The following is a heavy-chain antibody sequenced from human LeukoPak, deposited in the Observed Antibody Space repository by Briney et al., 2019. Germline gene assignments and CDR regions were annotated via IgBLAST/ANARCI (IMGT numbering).Heavy chain of an antibody. D-gene: IGHD6-13*01. J-gene: IGHJ4*02. CDR2: IYYSGST. V-gene: IGHV4-39*01. CDR3: ARHSRIAAAYDY. CDR1: GITFSSYSMN. Sequence: PGGSLRLSCAASGITFSSYSMNWIRQPPGKGLEWIGSIYYSGSTYYNPSLKSRVTISVDTSKNQFSLKLSSVTAADTAVYYCARHSRIAAAYDYWGQGTLVTVSS.